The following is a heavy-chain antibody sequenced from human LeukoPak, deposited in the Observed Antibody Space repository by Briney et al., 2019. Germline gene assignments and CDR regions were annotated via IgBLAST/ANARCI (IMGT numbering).Heavy chain of an antibody. D-gene: IGHD1-26*01. CDR3: ARVLVGAHFDY. J-gene: IGHJ4*02. CDR2: INSDGSST. Sequence: PGGSLRLSCAASGFTFSSYWMHWFRQAPGKGLVWVSRINSDGSSTSYADSVKGRFTISRDNAKNTLYLQVNSLRAEDTAVYYCARVLVGAHFDYWGQGTLVTVSS. V-gene: IGHV3-74*01. CDR1: GFTFSSYW.